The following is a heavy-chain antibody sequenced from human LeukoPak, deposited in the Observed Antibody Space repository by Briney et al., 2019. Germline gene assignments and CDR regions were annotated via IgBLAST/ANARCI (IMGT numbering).Heavy chain of an antibody. V-gene: IGHV1-69*13. CDR2: IIPIFGTA. J-gene: IGHJ5*02. Sequence: SVKVSCKASGGTFSSYAISWVRQAPGQGLEWMGGIIPIFGTANYAQKFQGRVTITADESTSTAYMELSSLRSEDTAVYYCARDRRYDFWSGYSFSYWFDPWGQGTLVTVSS. CDR1: GGTFSSYA. D-gene: IGHD3-3*01. CDR3: ARDRRYDFWSGYSFSYWFDP.